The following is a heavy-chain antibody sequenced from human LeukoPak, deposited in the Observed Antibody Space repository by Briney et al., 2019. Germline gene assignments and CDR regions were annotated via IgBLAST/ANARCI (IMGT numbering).Heavy chain of an antibody. Sequence: SETLSLTCTVSGGSISSSSYYWGWIRQPPGKGLESIGSIYYSGSTYYNPSLKSRVTISVDTSKNQFSLKLSSVTAADTAVYYCAGLEYSSSWFDPWGQGTLVTVSS. V-gene: IGHV4-39*01. D-gene: IGHD6-6*01. J-gene: IGHJ5*02. CDR1: GGSISSSSYY. CDR2: IYYSGST. CDR3: AGLEYSSSWFDP.